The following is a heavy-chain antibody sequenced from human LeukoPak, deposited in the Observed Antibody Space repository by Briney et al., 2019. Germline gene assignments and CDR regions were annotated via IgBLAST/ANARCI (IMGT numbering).Heavy chain of an antibody. CDR2: FDPEDGET. Sequence: ASVKVSCKVSGYTLTELSMHWVRQAPGKGLEWMGGFDPEDGETIYAQKFQGRVTMTEDTSTDTAYMELSSLRSEDTAVYYCATARWDYSPLDYWGQGTLVTVSS. V-gene: IGHV1-24*01. D-gene: IGHD2-21*01. CDR1: GYTLTELS. J-gene: IGHJ4*02. CDR3: ATARWDYSPLDY.